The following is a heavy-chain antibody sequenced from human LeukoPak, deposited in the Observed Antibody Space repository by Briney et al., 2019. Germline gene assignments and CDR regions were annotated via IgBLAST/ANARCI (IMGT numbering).Heavy chain of an antibody. CDR1: GYTFTSYA. V-gene: IGHV1-3*01. Sequence: ASVKVSCKASGYTFTSYAIHWVRQAPGQRLEWMGWINAGNGNTKYSQKFQGRVTITRDTSASTAYMELSSLRSEDTAVYYCASGYCSSTSCSPGDYWGQGTLVTVSS. CDR2: INAGNGNT. J-gene: IGHJ4*02. D-gene: IGHD2-2*01. CDR3: ASGYCSSTSCSPGDY.